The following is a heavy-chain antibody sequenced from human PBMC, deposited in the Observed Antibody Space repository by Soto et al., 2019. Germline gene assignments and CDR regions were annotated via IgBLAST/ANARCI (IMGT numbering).Heavy chain of an antibody. J-gene: IGHJ5*02. D-gene: IGHD6-13*01. V-gene: IGHV4-59*01. CDR1: GGSISSYY. CDR3: AGESIAAAAGGWFDP. CDR2: IYYSGST. Sequence: SETLSLTCTVSGGSISSYYWSWIRQPPGKGLEWIGYIYYSGSTNYNPSLKSRVTISVDTSKNQFSLKPSSVTAADTAVYYCAGESIAAAAGGWFDPWGQGTLVTVSS.